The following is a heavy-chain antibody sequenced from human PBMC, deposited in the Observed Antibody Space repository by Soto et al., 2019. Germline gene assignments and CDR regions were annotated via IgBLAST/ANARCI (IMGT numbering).Heavy chain of an antibody. D-gene: IGHD6-19*01. CDR3: AHIVVAGLGYYFDY. V-gene: IGHV2-5*02. J-gene: IGHJ4*02. Sequence: QITLKESGPPLVKPTQTLTLTCTFSGFSLSSTRMAVGWIRQPPGKALEWLALIYWDDDKRYSPFLKSRLTITKDTSKNQVVLTMSNMDPVDTVRYYCAHIVVAGLGYYFDYWGQGTLVTVSS. CDR2: IYWDDDK. CDR1: GFSLSSTRMA.